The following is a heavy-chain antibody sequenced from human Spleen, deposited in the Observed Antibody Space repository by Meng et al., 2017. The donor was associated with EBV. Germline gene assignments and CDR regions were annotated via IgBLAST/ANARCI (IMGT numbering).Heavy chain of an antibody. J-gene: IGHJ4*02. CDR3: ARDTEAPGTWFDY. CDR2: IHYRGNT. D-gene: IGHD6-13*01. Sequence: QGQLQESGPGVLKPSETLSLTCTVYGGSFSGYYWSWIRQSPGKGLEWIGEIHYRGNTKYNPSLKSRVTISGDTSRNQIFLELTSVTAADTAVYYCARDTEAPGTWFDYWGQGTLVTVSS. V-gene: IGHV4-34*01. CDR1: GGSFSGYY.